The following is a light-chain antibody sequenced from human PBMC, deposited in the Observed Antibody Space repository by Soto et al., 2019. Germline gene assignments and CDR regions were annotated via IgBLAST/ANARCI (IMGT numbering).Light chain of an antibody. CDR3: KKRSNWPQWT. Sequence: DIVLTQSPATLSLSPGERATLTCRASQSVSSFLSWYQQKPGQAPRLLIYGASIRATGIPARFSGSGSGTDFTLTISSLEPEDFAVYYCKKRSNWPQWTFGPGTKVEIK. V-gene: IGKV3-11*01. CDR2: GAS. CDR1: QSVSSF. J-gene: IGKJ1*01.